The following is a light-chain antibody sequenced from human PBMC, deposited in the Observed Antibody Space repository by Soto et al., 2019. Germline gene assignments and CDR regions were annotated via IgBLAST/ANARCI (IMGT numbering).Light chain of an antibody. V-gene: IGKV3-20*01. CDR3: PQYGPSPPKYT. CDR1: QSVSSSH. CDR2: GAS. Sequence: EVVLTQSPGTLSLSPGERATLSCRASQSVSSSHLAWYQQKPGQAPRLLIYGASDRATDIPDRFSGSGSGTALTLTLSRLEPEDFAVYYRPQYGPSPPKYTFGQGAKLEIK. J-gene: IGKJ2*01.